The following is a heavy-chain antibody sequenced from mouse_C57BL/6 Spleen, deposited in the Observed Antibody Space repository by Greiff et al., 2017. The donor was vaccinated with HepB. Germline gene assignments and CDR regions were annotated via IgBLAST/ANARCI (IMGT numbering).Heavy chain of an antibody. J-gene: IGHJ4*01. D-gene: IGHD1-1*01. V-gene: IGHV5-17*01. Sequence: EVKLMESGGGLVKPGGSLKLSCAASGFTFSDYGMHWVRQAPEKGLEWVAYISSGSSTIYYADTVKGRFTISRDNAKNTLFLQMTSLRSEDTAMYYCASRYYGSSYGNYAMDYWGQGTSVTVSS. CDR2: ISSGSSTI. CDR1: GFTFSDYG. CDR3: ASRYYGSSYGNYAMDY.